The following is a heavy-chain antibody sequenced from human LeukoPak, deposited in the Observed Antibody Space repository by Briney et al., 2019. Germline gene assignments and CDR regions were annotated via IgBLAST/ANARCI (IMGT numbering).Heavy chain of an antibody. J-gene: IGHJ6*02. CDR2: ISYDGSNK. CDR3: AEGGYSYGYGGYYYYYGMDV. V-gene: IGHV3-30*04. D-gene: IGHD5-18*01. CDR1: GFTFSSYA. Sequence: GGSLRLSCAASGFTFSSYAMHWVRQAPGKGLEWVAVISYDGSNKYYADSVKGRFTISRDNSKNTLYLQMNSLRAEDTALYYCAEGGYSYGYGGYYYYYGMDVWGQGTTVTVSS.